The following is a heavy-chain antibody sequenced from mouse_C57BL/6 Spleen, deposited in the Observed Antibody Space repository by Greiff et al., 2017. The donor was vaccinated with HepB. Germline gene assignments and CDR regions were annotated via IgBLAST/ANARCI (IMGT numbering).Heavy chain of an antibody. V-gene: IGHV3-6*01. Sequence: EVQLQESGPGLVKPSQSLSLTCSVPGYSITSGYYWNWIRQFPGNKLEWMGYISYDGSNNYNPSLKNRISITRDTSKNQFFLKLNSVTTEDTATYYCARDRGGYFDYWGQGTTLTVSS. CDR3: ARDRGGYFDY. J-gene: IGHJ2*01. CDR2: ISYDGSN. CDR1: GYSITSGYY. D-gene: IGHD1-1*02.